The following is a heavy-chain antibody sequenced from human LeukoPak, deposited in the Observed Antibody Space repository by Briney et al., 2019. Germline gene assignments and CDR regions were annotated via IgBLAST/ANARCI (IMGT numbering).Heavy chain of an antibody. CDR3: VREHSTGYQDF. J-gene: IGHJ4*02. D-gene: IGHD3-9*01. CDR1: GFSFSSSA. CDR2: IGGGGDNT. V-gene: IGHV3-23*01. Sequence: GGSLRLSCAASGFSFSSSAMSWVRQSPGQGPQWVSSIGGGGDNTHYTDSVKSRFTISRDNSKNTLFLQMYGLRADDTGIYYCVREHSTGYQDFWGQGTLVTVSS.